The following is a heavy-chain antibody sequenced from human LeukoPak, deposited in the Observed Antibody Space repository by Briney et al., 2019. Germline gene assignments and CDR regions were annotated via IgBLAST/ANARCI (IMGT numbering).Heavy chain of an antibody. V-gene: IGHV3-7*01. J-gene: IGHJ6*02. CDR3: ATYTNWVAGDV. CDR2: IKEDGSEK. Sequence: GGSLRLSCAASGFKFSKSWMNWVRQAPGQGLEWVAAIKEDGSEKDYVDSVKGRFTVSRDNAKNSLYLQMNSLRAEDTAIYDCATYTNWVAGDVWGPVTTVSVSS. CDR1: GFKFSKSW. D-gene: IGHD2-8*01.